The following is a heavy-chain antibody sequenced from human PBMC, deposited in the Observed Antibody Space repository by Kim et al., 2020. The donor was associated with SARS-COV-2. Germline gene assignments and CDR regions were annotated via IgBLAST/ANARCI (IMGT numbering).Heavy chain of an antibody. CDR2: ISGDGAHT. CDR1: GLTFRNYY. J-gene: IGHJ4*02. D-gene: IGHD3-10*01. CDR3: ARVDYFVSGSYPPDY. Sequence: GGSLRLSCVVSGLTFRNYYMSWVRQAPGKGLEWLSYISGDGAHTHYADYVEGRFTISRDNAKNSVYLQMNSLRDEDTAVYYCARVDYFVSGSYPPDYWGQGTLVTVSS. V-gene: IGHV3-11*05.